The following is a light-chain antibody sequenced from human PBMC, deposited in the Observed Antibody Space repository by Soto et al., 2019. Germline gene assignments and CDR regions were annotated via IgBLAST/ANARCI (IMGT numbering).Light chain of an antibody. J-gene: IGKJ2*01. Sequence: EIVLTQSPGTLSLSPGERAILSCRASQTVGNNYLAWYQQKPGQATRLLIYTASFRATGIPDRFSGSGSGTDFNLTVSSLEPEDFAMYYCHQHATSPLTFGQGTTLEI. CDR2: TAS. CDR1: QTVGNNY. V-gene: IGKV3-20*01. CDR3: HQHATSPLT.